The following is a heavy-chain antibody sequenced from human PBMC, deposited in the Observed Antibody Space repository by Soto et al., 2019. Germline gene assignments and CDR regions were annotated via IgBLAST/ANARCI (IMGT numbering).Heavy chain of an antibody. CDR3: ATDGVKGGAAEY. D-gene: IGHD2-21*01. V-gene: IGHV4-39*01. J-gene: IGHJ4*02. CDR1: GGSISTSSPA. CDR2: MSYRGTP. Sequence: QLQLQESGPGLVKPLETLSLTCTVSGGSISTSSPAWGWIRQPPGKGLEWIASMSYRGTPNYNPSLTARVXXXAXXPQNQPSLRLNSVIAADTAVYYCATDGVKGGAAEYWGQGALVIVSS.